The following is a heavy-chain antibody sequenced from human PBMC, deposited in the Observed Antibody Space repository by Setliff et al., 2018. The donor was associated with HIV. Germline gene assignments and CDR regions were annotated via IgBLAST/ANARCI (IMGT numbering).Heavy chain of an antibody. CDR2: IHYSGST. CDR1: GDSISSGSYY. Sequence: SETLSLTCTVSGDSISSGSYYWSWIRQHPGKGLEWIGYIHYSGSTHYNPSLDSRLTISVDTSKNQFSLKLSSVTAADTAGYYCARGIGSYSMLAFDIWGQGTMVTVSS. V-gene: IGHV4-31*03. J-gene: IGHJ3*02. D-gene: IGHD1-26*01. CDR3: ARGIGSYSMLAFDI.